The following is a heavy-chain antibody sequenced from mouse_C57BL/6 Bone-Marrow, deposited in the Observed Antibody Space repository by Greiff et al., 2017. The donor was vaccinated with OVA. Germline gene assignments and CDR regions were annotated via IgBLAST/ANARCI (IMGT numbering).Heavy chain of an antibody. J-gene: IGHJ3*01. CDR3: ARGLGRGFAY. D-gene: IGHD4-1*01. CDR2: ISYDGSN. V-gene: IGHV3-6*01. Sequence: EVQVVESGPGLVKPSQSLSLTCSVTGYSITSGYYWNWIRQFPGNKLEWMGYISYDGSNNYNPSLKNRISITRDTSKNQFFLKLNSVTTEDTATYYCARGLGRGFAYWGQGTLVTVSA. CDR1: GYSITSGYY.